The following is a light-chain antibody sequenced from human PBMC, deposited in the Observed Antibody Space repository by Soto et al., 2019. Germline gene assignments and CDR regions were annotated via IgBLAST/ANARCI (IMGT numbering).Light chain of an antibody. CDR2: SAS. V-gene: IGKV1-12*01. CDR3: QQGHSFPLT. J-gene: IGKJ4*01. Sequence: DIQMTQSPSSVSASVGDRVTITCRASQGISSWLAWHQQKPGKAPKLLIYSASSLQSGVPSRFSGSGSGTDFTLTISRLXXXXXXXXXCQQGHSFPLTFGGGTKVDIK. CDR1: QGISSW.